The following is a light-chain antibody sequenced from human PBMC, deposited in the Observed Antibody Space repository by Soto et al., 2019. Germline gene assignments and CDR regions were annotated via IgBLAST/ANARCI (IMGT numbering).Light chain of an antibody. V-gene: IGLV2-14*01. CDR3: SSFVSGSTLV. Sequence: QSALTQPASVSGSPGQSITISCTGTSSDVGGYNYVSWYQQHPGKVPKLVISEVSYRPSGVSNRFSGSKSGNTASLTISGLQAEVEADYYCSSFVSGSTLVFGGGTKLTVL. J-gene: IGLJ3*02. CDR1: SSDVGGYNY. CDR2: EVS.